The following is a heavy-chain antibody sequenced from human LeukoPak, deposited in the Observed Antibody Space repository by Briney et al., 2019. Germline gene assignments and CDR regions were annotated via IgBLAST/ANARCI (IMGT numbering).Heavy chain of an antibody. V-gene: IGHV1-69-2*01. CDR3: AGYRGSYYDAFDI. D-gene: IGHD1-26*01. J-gene: IGHJ3*02. CDR1: GYTFTDYY. Sequence: ASVKVSCKVSGYTFTDYYMHWVQQAPGKGLEWMGLVDPEDGETIYAEKFQGRVTMTADTSTDTAYMELSSLRSEDTAVYYCAGYRGSYYDAFDIWGQGTMVTVSS. CDR2: VDPEDGET.